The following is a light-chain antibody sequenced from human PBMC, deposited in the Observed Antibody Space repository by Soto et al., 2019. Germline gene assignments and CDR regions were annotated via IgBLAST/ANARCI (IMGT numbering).Light chain of an antibody. J-gene: IGKJ5*01. CDR1: QSVSSNY. CDR3: QQYGSSPPIT. Sequence: IVLTQSPGTLSLSPGARATLSCRASQSVSSNYLAWYQQKPGQAPRLLIYGASNRATGIPDRFSGSGSGTDFTLTISRLEPEDFAVYYCQQYGSSPPITFGQGTRLEIK. V-gene: IGKV3-20*01. CDR2: GAS.